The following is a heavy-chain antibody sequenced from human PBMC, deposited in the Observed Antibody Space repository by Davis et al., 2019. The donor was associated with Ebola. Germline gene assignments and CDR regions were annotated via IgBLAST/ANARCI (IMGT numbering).Heavy chain of an antibody. J-gene: IGHJ4*02. D-gene: IGHD2-2*01. CDR2: VYQTGES. Sequence: MPSETLSLTCTVSDYSITSGYYWGWIRQPPGKGLEWIGSVYQTGESHYNPSLASRVTISVDTSKNQFSLKLNSVTAADTAVYYCARGNYQAFWGQGTLVTVSS. V-gene: IGHV4-38-2*02. CDR3: ARGNYQAF. CDR1: DYSITSGYY.